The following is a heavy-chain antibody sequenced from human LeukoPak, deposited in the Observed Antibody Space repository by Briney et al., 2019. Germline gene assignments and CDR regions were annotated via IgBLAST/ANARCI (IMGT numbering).Heavy chain of an antibody. J-gene: IGHJ4*02. V-gene: IGHV3-30*18. Sequence: GGSLRLSCAASGFTFSSYGMHWVRQAPGKGLEWVAVISYDGSNKYYADSVKGRFTISRDNSKNTLYLQMNSLRAEDTAVYYCAKDPDEAVAGTPFDYWGQGTLVTVSS. D-gene: IGHD6-19*01. CDR2: ISYDGSNK. CDR3: AKDPDEAVAGTPFDY. CDR1: GFTFSSYG.